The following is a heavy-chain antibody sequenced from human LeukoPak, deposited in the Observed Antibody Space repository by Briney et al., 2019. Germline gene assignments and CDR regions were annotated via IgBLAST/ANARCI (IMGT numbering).Heavy chain of an antibody. Sequence: GGSLRLSCAASGFTFSSYWMSWVRQAPGKGLEWFAYISSSGSPIYYADSVKGRFTISRDNAKNSLYLQMNSLRGEDTAVYYCARGHYYDSSATLWYFQHWGQGTLVTVSS. J-gene: IGHJ1*01. V-gene: IGHV3-48*04. CDR2: ISSSGSPI. CDR3: ARGHYYDSSATLWYFQH. CDR1: GFTFSSYW. D-gene: IGHD3-22*01.